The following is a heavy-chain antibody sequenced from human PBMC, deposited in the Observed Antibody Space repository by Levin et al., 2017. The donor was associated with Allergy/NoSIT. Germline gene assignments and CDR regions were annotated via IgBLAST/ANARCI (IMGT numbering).Heavy chain of an antibody. CDR3: AHRRQHCSSTSCLNWGFDP. CDR2: IYWDDDK. J-gene: IGHJ5*02. V-gene: IGHV2-5*02. Sequence: ESGPTLVKPTQTLTLTCTFSGFSLSTSGVGVGWIRQPPGKALEWLALIYWDDDKRYSPSLKSRLTITKDTSKNQVVLTMTNMDPVDTATYYCAHRRQHCSSTSCLNWGFDPWGQGTLVTVSS. CDR1: GFSLSTSGVG. D-gene: IGHD2-2*01.